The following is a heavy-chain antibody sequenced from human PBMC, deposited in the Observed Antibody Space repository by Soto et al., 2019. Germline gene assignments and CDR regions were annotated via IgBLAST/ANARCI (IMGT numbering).Heavy chain of an antibody. Sequence: GASVKVSCKASGGTFSSYTISWVRQAPGQGLEWMGRIIPILGIANYAQKFQGRVTITADKSTSTAYMELSSLRSEDTGVYYCAGESTFCSGVSCYSEVRYYYMDVWGKGTTVTVS. CDR2: IIPILGIA. V-gene: IGHV1-69*04. CDR1: GGTFSSYT. D-gene: IGHD2-15*01. J-gene: IGHJ6*03. CDR3: AGESTFCSGVSCYSEVRYYYMDV.